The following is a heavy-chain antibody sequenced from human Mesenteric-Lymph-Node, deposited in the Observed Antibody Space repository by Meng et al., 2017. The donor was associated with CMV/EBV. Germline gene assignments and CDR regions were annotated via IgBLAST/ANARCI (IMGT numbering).Heavy chain of an antibody. Sequence: SETLSLTCTVSGGSISSSSYYWGWIRQPPGKGLEWIGSIYYSGSTYYNPSLKSRVSISVDTSKNQFSLKLTSVTAADTAMYYCARDTDIYGSGWGKYFQHWGQGTLVTVSS. D-gene: IGHD6-19*01. V-gene: IGHV4-39*07. CDR2: IYYSGST. J-gene: IGHJ1*01. CDR1: GGSISSSSYY. CDR3: ARDTDIYGSGWGKYFQH.